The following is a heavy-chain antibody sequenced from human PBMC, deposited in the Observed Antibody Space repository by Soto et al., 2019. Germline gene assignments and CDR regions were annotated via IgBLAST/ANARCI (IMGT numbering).Heavy chain of an antibody. CDR2: INPNSGGT. CDR3: ARDGVKWGSNAFDI. D-gene: IGHD7-27*01. CDR1: GYTFTGYY. V-gene: IGHV1-2*04. J-gene: IGHJ3*02. Sequence: ASVKVSCKASGYTFTGYYMHWVRQAPGQGLEGMGWINPNSGGTNYAQKFQGWVTMTRDTSISTAYMELSRLRSDDTAVYYCARDGVKWGSNAFDIWGQGTMVTVSS.